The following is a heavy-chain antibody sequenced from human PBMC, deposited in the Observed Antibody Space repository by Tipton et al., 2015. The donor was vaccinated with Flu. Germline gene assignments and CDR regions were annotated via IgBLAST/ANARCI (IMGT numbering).Heavy chain of an antibody. J-gene: IGHJ4*02. CDR2: INPNNGDT. D-gene: IGHD5-12*01. Sequence: QVHLVQSGAEVKKPGASVKVSCKASGYTFTGYYMHWVRQAPGQGLEWMGRINPNNGDTYYAQNFRGRVTTTRDTSISAAYMELSGLISDDTAVYYCARGCGYDGRGFDYWGQGTLVSVSS. CDR3: ARGCGYDGRGFDY. V-gene: IGHV1-2*06. CDR1: GYTFTGYY.